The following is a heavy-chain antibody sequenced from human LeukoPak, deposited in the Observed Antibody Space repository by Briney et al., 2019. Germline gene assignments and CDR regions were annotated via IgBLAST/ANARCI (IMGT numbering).Heavy chain of an antibody. CDR1: GYSISSGYY. CDR3: ARVWGYGDDY. V-gene: IGHV4-38-2*02. J-gene: IGHJ4*02. Sequence: SETLSLTCTVSGYSISSGYYWGWIRQPPGKGLEWIGSIYHSGSTYYNPSLKSRVTISVDTSKNQFSLKLSSVTAADTAVYYCARVWGYGDDYWGQGTLVTVSS. CDR2: IYHSGST. D-gene: IGHD5-12*01.